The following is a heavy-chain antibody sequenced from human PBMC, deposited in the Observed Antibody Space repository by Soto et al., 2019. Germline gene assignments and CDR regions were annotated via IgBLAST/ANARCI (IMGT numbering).Heavy chain of an antibody. CDR2: IYYGGST. V-gene: IGHV4-39*01. CDR1: GGSISSSSFY. Sequence: QLQLQESGPGLVKPSETLSLTCTVSGGSISSSSFYWAWIRQPPGEGLEWIGTIYYGGSTYYNPSLKSRVTISLDTSKKQFSLKLSSVTAADTAVYYCARLGSALADFDHWGQGTLVTVSS. CDR3: ARLGSALADFDH. J-gene: IGHJ4*02. D-gene: IGHD6-19*01.